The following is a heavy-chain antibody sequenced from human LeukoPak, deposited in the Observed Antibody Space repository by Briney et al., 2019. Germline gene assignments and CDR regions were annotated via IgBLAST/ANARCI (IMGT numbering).Heavy chain of an antibody. J-gene: IGHJ5*02. D-gene: IGHD3-3*01. CDR3: ASHYDSDNWFDP. Sequence: SETLSLTCAVSGYSISSGHYWGWIRQPPGKGLEWIGIIYESGSTYYNPSLKSRVTISVDTSKNQFSLKLSSVTATDTAVYYCASHYDSDNWFDPWGQGTLVTVSS. CDR1: GYSISSGHY. V-gene: IGHV4-38-2*01. CDR2: IYESGST.